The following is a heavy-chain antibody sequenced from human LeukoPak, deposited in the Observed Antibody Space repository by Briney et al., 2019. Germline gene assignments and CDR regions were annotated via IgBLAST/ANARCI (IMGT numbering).Heavy chain of an antibody. CDR2: ISGSAGSS. CDR1: GFTFSSYA. CDR3: AKARAAVIVEVPFFQH. V-gene: IGHV3-23*01. Sequence: GGSLRLSCAASGFTFSSYAMNWVRQAPGKGLEWVSSISGSAGSSNYADSVKGRFTISRDYSKNTLYLQMNNLRAEDTAIYYCAKARAAVIVEVPFFQHWGQGTLVTVSS. J-gene: IGHJ1*01. D-gene: IGHD3-22*01.